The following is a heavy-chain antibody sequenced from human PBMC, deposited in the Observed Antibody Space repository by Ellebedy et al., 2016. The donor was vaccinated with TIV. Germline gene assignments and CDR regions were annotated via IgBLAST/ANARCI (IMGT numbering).Heavy chain of an antibody. V-gene: IGHV3-48*01. CDR3: AKDPVPYYYYYYGMHV. CDR2: ISSSSSTI. Sequence: GGSLRLXCAASGFTFSSYSMNWVRQAPGKGLEWVSYISSSSSTIYYADPVKGRFTISRDNAKNSLYLQMNSLRAEDTAVYYCAKDPVPYYYYYYGMHVWGQGTTVTVSS. J-gene: IGHJ6*02. CDR1: GFTFSSYS.